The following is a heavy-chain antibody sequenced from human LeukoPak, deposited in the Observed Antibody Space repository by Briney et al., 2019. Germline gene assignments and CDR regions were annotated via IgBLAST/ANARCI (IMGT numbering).Heavy chain of an antibody. V-gene: IGHV4-34*01. CDR3: ARAPYYYGSGSYYSDY. CDR2: INHSGST. Sequence: PSETLSLTCAVYGGSFSGYYWSWIRQPPGKGLEWIGEINHSGSTNYNPSLKSRVTISVDTSKNQFPLKLSSVTAADTAVYYCARAPYYYGSGSYYSDYWGQGTLVTVSS. J-gene: IGHJ4*02. CDR1: GGSFSGYY. D-gene: IGHD3-10*01.